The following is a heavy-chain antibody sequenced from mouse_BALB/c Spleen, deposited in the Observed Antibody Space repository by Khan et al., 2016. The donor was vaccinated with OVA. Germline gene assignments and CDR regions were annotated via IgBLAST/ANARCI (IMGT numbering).Heavy chain of an antibody. CDR1: GNTFTSYT. J-gene: IGHJ3*01. CDR2: INPSNGYT. D-gene: IGHD2-14*01. V-gene: IGHV1-4*01. CDR3: VRDGAYHRNDGWFAY. Sequence: QVRLQQSGAELARPGASVKMSCKASGNTFTSYTIHWIKKRPGQGLEWIGYINPSNGYTNYNQKFKDKATLTTDKSSTTAYLQLSSLTSDDSAVYNCVRDGAYHRNDGWFAYWGQGTLVTVSA.